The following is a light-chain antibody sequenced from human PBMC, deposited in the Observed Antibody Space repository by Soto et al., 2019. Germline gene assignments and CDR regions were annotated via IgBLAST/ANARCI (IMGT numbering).Light chain of an antibody. Sequence: QSALTQPASVSGSPGQSITISCTGTSSDVAGYNYVSWYQHHPGKAPKLMIYEVSNRPSGVSNRFSGSKSGNTASLTISGLQAEDESDYYCSSYTSNNTVLFGGGIKVTVL. CDR1: SSDVAGYNY. J-gene: IGLJ2*01. CDR2: EVS. V-gene: IGLV2-14*01. CDR3: SSYTSNNTVL.